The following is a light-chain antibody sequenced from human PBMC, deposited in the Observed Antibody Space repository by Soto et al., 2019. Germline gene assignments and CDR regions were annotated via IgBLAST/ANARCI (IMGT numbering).Light chain of an antibody. V-gene: IGKV3D-20*02. J-gene: IGKJ3*01. CDR3: QQRSSWPFT. CDR2: STS. CDR1: QSVSSSY. Sequence: EIVLTQSPGTLSLSPGERATLSCRASQSVSSSYLAWYQQKPGQAPRLLIYSTSNRATGIPARFSGSGSGTDFTLTISSLETEDFALYYCQQRSSWPFTFGPGTRVDVK.